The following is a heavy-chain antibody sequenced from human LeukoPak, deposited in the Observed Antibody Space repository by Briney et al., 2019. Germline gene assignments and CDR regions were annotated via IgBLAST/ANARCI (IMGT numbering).Heavy chain of an antibody. V-gene: IGHV3-73*01. Sequence: GGSLRLSCAASGFTFSASAIHWVRQASGKGLEWVGRIRSKANNYATAHAASVKDRFVISRDDSKNTAYLQVSSLKTEDTAVYYCTRQIVGSYGDYGFDYWGQGTLVTVSS. CDR3: TRQIVGSYGDYGFDY. D-gene: IGHD4-17*01. CDR1: GFTFSASA. CDR2: IRSKANNYAT. J-gene: IGHJ4*02.